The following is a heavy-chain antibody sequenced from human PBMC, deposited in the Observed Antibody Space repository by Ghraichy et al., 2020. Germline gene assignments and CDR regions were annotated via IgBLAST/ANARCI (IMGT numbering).Heavy chain of an antibody. CDR3: ARQAFRFDAFDI. J-gene: IGHJ3*02. CDR2: IYYSGST. V-gene: IGHV4-39*01. Sequence: SETLSLTCTVSGGSISSSSYYWGWIRQPPGKGLEWIGSIYYSGSTYYNPSLKSRVTISVDTSKNQFSLKLSSVTAADTAVYYCARQAFRFDAFDIWGQGTMVTVSS. CDR1: GGSISSSSYY.